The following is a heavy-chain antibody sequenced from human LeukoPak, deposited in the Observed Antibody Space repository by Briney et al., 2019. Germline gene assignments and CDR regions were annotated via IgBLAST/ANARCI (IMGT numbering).Heavy chain of an antibody. CDR2: IWYDGSNK. CDR1: GLTFSNYG. CDR3: AGNYGPYYFDY. Sequence: GGSLRLSCAASGLTFSNYGMHWVRQAPGKGLEWVAVIWYDGSNKYYADSVKGRFTISRDNSKNTLYLQMNSLRAEDTAVYYCAGNYGPYYFDYWGQGTLVTVSS. V-gene: IGHV3-33*01. D-gene: IGHD3-10*01. J-gene: IGHJ4*02.